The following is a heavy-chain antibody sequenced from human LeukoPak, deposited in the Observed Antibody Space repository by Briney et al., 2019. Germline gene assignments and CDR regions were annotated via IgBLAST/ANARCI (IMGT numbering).Heavy chain of an antibody. J-gene: IGHJ3*02. V-gene: IGHV3-64*02. Sequence: GGSLRLSCAASGFSFSSHAMHWVRQAPGKGLEYVSAISGNGHGTWYGDSVKGRFSICRDNSEQMLYLQMGSLRAEDMAVYFCARASITASGPHDVYDMWGRGTMVTVSS. CDR3: ARASITASGPHDVYDM. CDR2: ISGNGHGT. D-gene: IGHD6-13*01. CDR1: GFSFSSHA.